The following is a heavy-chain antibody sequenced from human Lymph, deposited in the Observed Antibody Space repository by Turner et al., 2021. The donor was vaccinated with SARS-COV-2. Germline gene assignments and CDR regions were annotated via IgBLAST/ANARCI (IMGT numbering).Heavy chain of an antibody. V-gene: IGHV4-34*01. D-gene: IGHD7-27*01. CDR1: GGSFSGYY. Sequence: QVQLQQWGAGLLKPSETLSLTGAVYGGSFSGYYWSWIRQPPGKGLEWIGEINHTGSTNYNPSLKSRVTISVDTYKNQFSLKLSSVTAADTAVYYCARVWVRWWYFDLWGRGTLVTVSS. CDR3: ARVWVRWWYFDL. CDR2: INHTGST. J-gene: IGHJ2*01.